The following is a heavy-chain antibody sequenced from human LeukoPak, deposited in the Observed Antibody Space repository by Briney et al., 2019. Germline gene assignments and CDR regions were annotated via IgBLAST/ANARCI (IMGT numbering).Heavy chain of an antibody. CDR1: GFAFSSYW. V-gene: IGHV3-74*01. Sequence: GGSLRLSCAASGFAFSSYWMHWVRQAPRKGLVWVSRINSDGTTTTYADSVKGRFTISRDNAKNTLYLRMNSLRAEDTAVYYCARGSSGYYYHWFDPWGQGTLVTVSS. CDR2: INSDGTTT. J-gene: IGHJ5*02. D-gene: IGHD3-22*01. CDR3: ARGSSGYYYHWFDP.